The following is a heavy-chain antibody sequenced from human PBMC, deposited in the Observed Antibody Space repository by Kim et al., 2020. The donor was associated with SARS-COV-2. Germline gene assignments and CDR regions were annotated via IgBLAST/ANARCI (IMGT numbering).Heavy chain of an antibody. CDR3: ARDPVPGYSSGWYDY. Sequence: GGSLRLSCAASGFTFSSYSMNWVRQAPGKGLEWVSSISSSSSYIYYADSVKGRFTISRDNAKNSLYLQMNSLRAEDTAVYYCARDPVPGYSSGWYDYWGQGTLVTVSS. D-gene: IGHD6-19*01. CDR2: ISSSSSYI. J-gene: IGHJ4*02. V-gene: IGHV3-21*04. CDR1: GFTFSSYS.